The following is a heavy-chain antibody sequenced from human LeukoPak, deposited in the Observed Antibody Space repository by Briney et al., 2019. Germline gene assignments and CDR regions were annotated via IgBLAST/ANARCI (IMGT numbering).Heavy chain of an antibody. Sequence: SETLSLTCTVSGGSISSYYWSWIRQPPGKGLEWIGYIYYSGSTNYNPSLKSRVTISVDTSKNQFSLKLNSVTAADTAVYYCARDRSDSSGWYYFDYWGQGTLVTVPS. D-gene: IGHD6-19*01. CDR2: IYYSGST. J-gene: IGHJ4*02. CDR1: GGSISSYY. CDR3: ARDRSDSSGWYYFDY. V-gene: IGHV4-59*01.